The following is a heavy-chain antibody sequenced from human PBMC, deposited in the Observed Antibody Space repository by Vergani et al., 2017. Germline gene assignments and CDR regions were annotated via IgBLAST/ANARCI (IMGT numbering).Heavy chain of an antibody. Sequence: QVHLVQSGAEVKKPGASVRVSCKTSGHSFTVYYIHWVRQAPGQGLEWMGWINPKSGGTNFARGFQGRFTLTSDTSFNTAFLGLSFLTSDDTGVFFCARTVSLLSYAVFWGQGTLVTVSS. D-gene: IGHD3-16*01. CDR2: INPKSGGT. CDR3: ARTVSLLSYAVF. V-gene: IGHV1-2*02. J-gene: IGHJ4*02. CDR1: GHSFTVYY.